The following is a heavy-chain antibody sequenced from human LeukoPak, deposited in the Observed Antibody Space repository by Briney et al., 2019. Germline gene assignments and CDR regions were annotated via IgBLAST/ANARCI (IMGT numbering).Heavy chain of an antibody. Sequence: GGSLRLSCAASGFTFSNYWMSWVRQAPGQGLEWVANIKKDGSEKSYVDSVKGRFTISRDNPKNTLYLQMNSLRAEDTAVYFCAKRGVVIRVILVGFHKEAYYFDSWGQGALVTVSS. V-gene: IGHV3-7*03. CDR3: AKRGVVIRVILVGFHKEAYYFDS. D-gene: IGHD3-22*01. CDR1: GFTFSNYW. J-gene: IGHJ4*02. CDR2: IKKDGSEK.